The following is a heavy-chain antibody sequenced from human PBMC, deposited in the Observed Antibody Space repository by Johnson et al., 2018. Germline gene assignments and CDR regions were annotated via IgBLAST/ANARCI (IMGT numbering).Heavy chain of an antibody. D-gene: IGHD6-19*01. V-gene: IGHV3-30*18. Sequence: VQLVESGGGVVQPGRSLRLSCAVSGFTFSSYGMHWVRQAPGKGLELATFISYDGSNKYYADSVKGRFTISRDNSKNTVYLQMNSLRAEDTAVYYCAKDRGSYSSGWRWLRFAYWGQGTLVTVSS. CDR3: AKDRGSYSSGWRWLRFAY. CDR1: GFTFSSYG. CDR2: ISYDGSNK. J-gene: IGHJ4*02.